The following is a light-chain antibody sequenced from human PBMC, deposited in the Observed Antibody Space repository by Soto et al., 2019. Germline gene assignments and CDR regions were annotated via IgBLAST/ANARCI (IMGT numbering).Light chain of an antibody. CDR2: GTS. CDR3: QQYGSSPRT. CDR1: QSVSSTY. Sequence: DNVLPQSPGTLSLSPGDRPILSCRASQSVSSTYLAWFQQKPGQAPRLLMYGTSTRATGIPDRFSGSGSGTDFTLTISRLEPEDLAVYYCQQYGSSPRTFGRGTKVDIK. V-gene: IGKV3-20*01. J-gene: IGKJ1*01.